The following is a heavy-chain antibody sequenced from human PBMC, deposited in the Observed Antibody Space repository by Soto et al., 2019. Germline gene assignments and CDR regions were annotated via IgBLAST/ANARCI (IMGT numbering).Heavy chain of an antibody. J-gene: IGHJ4*02. CDR2: IIPIFGTA. V-gene: IGHV1-69*13. D-gene: IGHD6-13*01. Sequence: SVKASCKASWCTLSSCAISWVRQAPEQGLEWMGGIIPIFGTANYAQKFQGRVTITADESTSTAYMELSSLRSEDTPAYYCARGEAVVAAAGTYYFDYCGQGTLVTVSS. CDR1: WCTLSSCA. CDR3: ARGEAVVAAAGTYYFDY.